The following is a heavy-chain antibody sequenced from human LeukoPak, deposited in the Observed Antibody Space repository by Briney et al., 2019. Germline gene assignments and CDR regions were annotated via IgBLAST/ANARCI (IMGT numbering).Heavy chain of an antibody. J-gene: IGHJ6*03. V-gene: IGHV1-69*06. CDR3: ARAIYYDVMTGYYDYYSYYMDV. CDR2: IIPKFGTA. Sequence: GSSVKVSCKASADTFSQYAISWVRQALGQGLEWMRRIIPKFGTAKYAQRFRGRVTITADKSTTTAYMELSSLTSEDTAVYYCARAIYYDVMTGYYDYYSYYMDVWGDGTTVTVSS. D-gene: IGHD3-9*01. CDR1: ADTFSQYA.